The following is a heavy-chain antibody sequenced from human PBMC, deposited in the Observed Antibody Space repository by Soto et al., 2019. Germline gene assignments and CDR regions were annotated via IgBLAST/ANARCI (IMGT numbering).Heavy chain of an antibody. Sequence: GAPVEASCKAPGFSIRSYCMYWVRQAPGKRLEWLGWISPYDGNTKYAQILQGRVSMTTDTSTKTAYMEVRSLRSDDTAVYYCARGGYYDSSGSRNYHYYGMNVWGQGTTVTVSS. CDR1: GFSIRSYC. CDR2: ISPYDGNT. D-gene: IGHD3-22*01. J-gene: IGHJ6*02. V-gene: IGHV1-18*01. CDR3: ARGGYYDSSGSRNYHYYGMNV.